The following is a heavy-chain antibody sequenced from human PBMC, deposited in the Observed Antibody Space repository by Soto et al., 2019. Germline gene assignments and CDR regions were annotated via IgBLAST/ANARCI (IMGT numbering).Heavy chain of an antibody. CDR3: AKDGQSDYVWGSYDY. CDR1: GFTFSSYG. V-gene: IGHV3-30*18. CDR2: ISYDGSNK. J-gene: IGHJ4*02. D-gene: IGHD3-16*01. Sequence: GGSLRLSCAASGFTFSSYGMHWVRQAPGKGLEWVAVISYDGSNKYYADSVKGRFTISRDNSKNTLYLQMNSLRAEDTAVYYCAKDGQSDYVWGSYDYWGQGTLVTVSS.